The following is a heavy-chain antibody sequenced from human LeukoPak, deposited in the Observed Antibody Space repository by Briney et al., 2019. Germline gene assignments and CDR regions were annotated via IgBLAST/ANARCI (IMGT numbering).Heavy chain of an antibody. Sequence: GGSLRLSCAASGFTFSAYGMHWVRQAPGKGLEWVAVISFDGSNKYYADSVKGRFTISRDNSKNTLYLQMNSLRAEETAVYHCARPFYFDFRAPFDYWGQGTLVTVSS. CDR2: ISFDGSNK. V-gene: IGHV3-30*03. J-gene: IGHJ4*02. CDR3: ARPFYFDFRAPFDY. CDR1: GFTFSAYG. D-gene: IGHD3-22*01.